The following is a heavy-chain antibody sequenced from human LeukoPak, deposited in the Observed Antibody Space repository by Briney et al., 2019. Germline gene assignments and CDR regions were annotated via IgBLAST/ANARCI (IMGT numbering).Heavy chain of an antibody. CDR2: FDPEDGET. D-gene: IGHD4-17*01. J-gene: IGHJ4*02. Sequence: ASVKVSCKASGYTFTSYGISWVRQAPGKGLEWMGGFDPEDGETIYAQKFQGRVTMTEDTSTDTAYMELSSLRSEDTAVYYCATVTPFPTVTNLSDYWGQGTLVTVSS. V-gene: IGHV1-24*01. CDR1: GYTFTSYG. CDR3: ATVTPFPTVTNLSDY.